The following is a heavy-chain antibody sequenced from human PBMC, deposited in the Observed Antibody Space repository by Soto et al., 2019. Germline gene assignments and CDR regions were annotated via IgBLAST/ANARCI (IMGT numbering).Heavy chain of an antibody. Sequence: PGGSLRLSCAASGFTFSDYYMSWIRQAPGKGLEWVSYISSSGSTIYYADSVKGRFTISRDNAKNSLYLQMNSLRAEDTAVYYCARSKLRGFLPAPKILWFGELLWTVDYWGQGTLVTVSS. J-gene: IGHJ4*02. D-gene: IGHD3-10*01. CDR1: GFTFSDYY. V-gene: IGHV3-11*01. CDR2: ISSSGSTI. CDR3: ARSKLRGFLPAPKILWFGELLWTVDY.